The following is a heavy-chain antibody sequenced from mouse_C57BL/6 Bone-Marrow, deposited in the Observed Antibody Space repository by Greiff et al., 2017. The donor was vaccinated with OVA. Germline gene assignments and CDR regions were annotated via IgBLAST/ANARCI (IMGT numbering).Heavy chain of an antibody. J-gene: IGHJ1*03. V-gene: IGHV1-55*01. CDR1: GYTFTSYW. CDR3: ARRYYGSSYWYFDV. CDR2: LYPGSGST. Sequence: VQLQQPGAELVKPGASVKMSCKASGYTFTSYWITWVKQRPGQGLEWIGDLYPGSGSTNYNEKFKSKATLTVDTSSTTAYMQLSSLTSEDSAVYYCARRYYGSSYWYFDVWGTGTTVTVSS. D-gene: IGHD1-1*01.